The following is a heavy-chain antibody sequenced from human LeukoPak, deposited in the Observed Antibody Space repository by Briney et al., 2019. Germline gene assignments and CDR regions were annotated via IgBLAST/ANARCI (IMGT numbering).Heavy chain of an antibody. Sequence: ASVKVSCKASGYTFTGYYIHWVRQAPGAGLEWTGWINPYNGATNYAQKFQGRLTMTRDTSMNTVYMELNRLRSDDTAVYYCARAPYCDFSSCYTGYNWFDPWGQGTLVTVSS. CDR1: GYTFTGYY. D-gene: IGHD2-2*02. J-gene: IGHJ5*02. V-gene: IGHV1-2*02. CDR3: ARAPYCDFSSCYTGYNWFDP. CDR2: INPYNGAT.